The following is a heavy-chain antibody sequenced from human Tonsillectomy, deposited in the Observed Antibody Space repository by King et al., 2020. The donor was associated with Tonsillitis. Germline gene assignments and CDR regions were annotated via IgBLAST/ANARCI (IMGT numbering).Heavy chain of an antibody. D-gene: IGHD3-10*01. CDR3: ARVLLLWFGEGKDNWFDP. CDR1: GGSISSGGYS. CDR2: IYYSGST. Sequence: QLQESGPGLVKPSQTLSLTCAVSGGSISSGGYSWSWIRQPPGKGLEWIGYIYYSGSTYYNPSLKSRVTISVDKSKNQFSLKLSSVTAADTAVYYCARVLLLWFGEGKDNWFDPWGQGTLVTVSS. J-gene: IGHJ5*02. V-gene: IGHV4-30-4*07.